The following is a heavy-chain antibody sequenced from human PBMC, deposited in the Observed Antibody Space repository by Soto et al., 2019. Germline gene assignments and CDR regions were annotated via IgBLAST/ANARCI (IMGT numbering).Heavy chain of an antibody. CDR3: AREDADYGMDV. J-gene: IGHJ6*02. V-gene: IGHV3-48*03. Sequence: GGSLRLSCAASGFTFSSYEMNWVRQAPGKGLEWVSYISSSGSTIYYADSVKGRFTISRDNAKNSLYLQMNSLRAEDTAVYYCAREDADYGMDVWGQGTTVTVSS. CDR1: GFTFSSYE. CDR2: ISSSGSTI.